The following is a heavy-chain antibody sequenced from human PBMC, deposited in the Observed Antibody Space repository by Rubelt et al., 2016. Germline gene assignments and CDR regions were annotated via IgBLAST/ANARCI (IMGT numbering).Heavy chain of an antibody. CDR3: ARGDILVVVAASNPLDY. Sequence: QVQLVQPGAEVKKPGASVKVSCKASGYTFTSYAMHWVRQAPGQRLEWVGWINAGNGNTKYSQKFQGRCNRSRDTSGGTADMELSSLRSEDTSVYYCARGDILVVVAASNPLDYWGQGTLVTVSS. J-gene: IGHJ4*02. CDR1: GYTFTSYA. D-gene: IGHD2-15*01. V-gene: IGHV1-3*01. CDR2: INAGNGNT.